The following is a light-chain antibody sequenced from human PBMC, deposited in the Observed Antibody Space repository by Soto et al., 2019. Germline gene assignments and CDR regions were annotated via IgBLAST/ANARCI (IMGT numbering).Light chain of an antibody. CDR3: GTWDSSLSAYV. CDR1: SSNIGNNY. Sequence: QPELTQPPSVSGAPGQKGTISCSRSSSNIGNNYVSWYQQLPGTAPKLLIYDNNKRPSGIPDRFSGSKSGTSATLGITGLQTGDEADYYCGTWDSSLSAYVFGTGTKVTVL. J-gene: IGLJ1*01. V-gene: IGLV1-51*01. CDR2: DNN.